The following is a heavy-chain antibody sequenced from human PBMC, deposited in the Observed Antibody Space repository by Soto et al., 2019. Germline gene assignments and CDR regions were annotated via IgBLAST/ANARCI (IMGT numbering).Heavy chain of an antibody. Sequence: GSLRLSCAASGFTLICSFIYWVLHACGKGLEWVGRIRSRSNGYATAYAASVRGRFTISRDDSKNTAYLQMDSLKTEDTAVYYCTRPGYSNYDSDYWGQGTLVTVSS. J-gene: IGHJ4*02. CDR1: GFTLICSF. V-gene: IGHV3-73*01. CDR3: TRPGYSNYDSDY. CDR2: IRSRSNGYAT. D-gene: IGHD5-12*01.